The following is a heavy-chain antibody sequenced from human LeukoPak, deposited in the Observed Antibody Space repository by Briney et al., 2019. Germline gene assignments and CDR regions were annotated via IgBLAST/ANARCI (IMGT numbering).Heavy chain of an antibody. D-gene: IGHD1-26*01. Sequence: GGSLRLSCAASGFTFSDYYMSWIRQAPGKGLEWVSYISSSGSTIYYADSVKGRFTISRDNAKNSLYLHMNSLRVEDTALYYCVKDIVPSVYYNMDVWGQGTAVTVSS. CDR1: GFTFSDYY. J-gene: IGHJ6*02. V-gene: IGHV3-11*01. CDR3: VKDIVPSVYYNMDV. CDR2: ISSSGSTI.